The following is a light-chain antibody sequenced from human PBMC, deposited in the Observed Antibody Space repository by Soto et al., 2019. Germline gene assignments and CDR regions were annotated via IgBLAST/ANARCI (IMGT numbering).Light chain of an antibody. CDR2: WAS. J-gene: IGKJ1*01. V-gene: IGKV4-1*01. CDR3: QQFYRSPWT. CDR1: KPVLDSSTNKNT. Sequence: DIVMTQSPDSLALSLGERPTINSNSSKPVLDSSTNKNTLAWYQQKPGQPPKLLIYWASTRESGVPDRFSGSGSETDFTLTISSLQAEDVALYYCQQFYRSPWTFGQGTKVEIK.